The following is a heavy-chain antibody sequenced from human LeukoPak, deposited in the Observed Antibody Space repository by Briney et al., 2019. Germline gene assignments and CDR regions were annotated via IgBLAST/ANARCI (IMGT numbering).Heavy chain of an antibody. Sequence: PGRSLRLSCAASGFTFSSYAMHWVRQAPGKGLEWVAVISYDGSNKYYADSVKGRFTISRDNSKNTLYLQMNSLRAEDTAVYYCAKARSTGSNFDYWGQGTLVTVSS. J-gene: IGHJ4*02. V-gene: IGHV3-30-3*01. CDR1: GFTFSSYA. CDR2: ISYDGSNK. D-gene: IGHD1-1*01. CDR3: AKARSTGSNFDY.